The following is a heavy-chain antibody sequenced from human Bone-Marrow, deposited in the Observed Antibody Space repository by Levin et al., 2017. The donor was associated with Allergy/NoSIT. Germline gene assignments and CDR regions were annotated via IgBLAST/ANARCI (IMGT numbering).Heavy chain of an antibody. J-gene: IGHJ4*02. CDR1: GFIFGAYD. CDR2: ISHDGGSR. Sequence: GESLKISCATSGFIFGAYDIHWVRQSPGKGLQWVAFISHDGGSRDYADSVKGRFTVSRDNPTSTVFLQMKSLRTDDTAVYYCARVLGHSGYDCAYWGQGALVTVSS. V-gene: IGHV3-30*03. D-gene: IGHD5-12*01. CDR3: ARVLGHSGYDCAY.